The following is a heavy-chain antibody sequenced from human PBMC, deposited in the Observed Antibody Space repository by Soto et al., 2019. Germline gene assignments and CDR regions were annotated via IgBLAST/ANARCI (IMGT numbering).Heavy chain of an antibody. V-gene: IGHV6-1*01. Sequence: KQSQTLSLTCAISGDSVSSNSAAWNWIRQSPSRGLEWLGRTYYRSKWYNDYAVSVKSRITINPDTSKNQFSLQLNSVIPEDTAVYYCASERGITMVRKDRRYYYYMDVWGKGTTVTVSS. J-gene: IGHJ6*03. D-gene: IGHD3-10*01. CDR2: TYYRSKWYN. CDR1: GDSVSSNSAA. CDR3: ASERGITMVRKDRRYYYYMDV.